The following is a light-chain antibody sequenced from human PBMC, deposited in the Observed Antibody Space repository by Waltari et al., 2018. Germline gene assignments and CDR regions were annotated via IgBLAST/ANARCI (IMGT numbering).Light chain of an antibody. Sequence: SYELTQPPSVSVSPGQTASITRSGDKLGDKYACWYQQKPGQSPGLVIYQDSKRPSGIPERFSGSNSGNTATLTISGTQAMDEADYYCQAWDSSIVVFGGGTKLTVL. CDR1: KLGDKY. V-gene: IGLV3-1*01. J-gene: IGLJ2*01. CDR2: QDS. CDR3: QAWDSSIVV.